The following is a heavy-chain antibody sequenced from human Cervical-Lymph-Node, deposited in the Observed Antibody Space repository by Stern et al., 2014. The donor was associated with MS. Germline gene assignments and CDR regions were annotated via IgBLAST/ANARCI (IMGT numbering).Heavy chain of an antibody. CDR3: ATPSTVTVGGMDV. CDR2: IIPIFHTP. D-gene: IGHD4-17*01. Sequence: VQLEESGAEVKKPGSSVKVSCKASGGTFSTQAINWVRQAPGQGLEWVGGIIPIFHTPNYAQKVQDRVTITADESTSTAYMYLSSLRSEDTAVYYCATPSTVTVGGMDVWGQGTTVTVSS. V-gene: IGHV1-69*01. J-gene: IGHJ6*02. CDR1: GGTFSTQA.